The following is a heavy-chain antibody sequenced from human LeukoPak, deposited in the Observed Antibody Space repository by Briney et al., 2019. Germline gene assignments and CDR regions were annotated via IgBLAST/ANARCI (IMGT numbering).Heavy chain of an antibody. D-gene: IGHD3-10*01. CDR2: IYSGSST. CDR1: GFTVSSNY. V-gene: IGHV3-53*01. J-gene: IGHJ6*02. CDR3: ARDLSYGPATSGLGMDV. Sequence: GGSLRLSCAASGFTVSSNYMSWVRQAPGKGLEWVSVIYSGSSTYYADSVKGRFTISRDNSKNTPYLQMNSLRAEDTAVYYCARDLSYGPATSGLGMDVWGQGTTVTVSS.